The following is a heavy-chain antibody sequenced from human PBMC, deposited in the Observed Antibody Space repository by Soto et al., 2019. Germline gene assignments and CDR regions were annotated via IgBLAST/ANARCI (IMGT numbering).Heavy chain of an antibody. J-gene: IGHJ6*02. D-gene: IGHD3-3*01. CDR2: IYDSGTT. CDR1: GGSISSGVHH. CDR3: ARGHTIYGMEV. Sequence: QVQLQESGPGLVKLSQTVSLTCTVSGGSISSGVHHWNWVRQHPGKGLEWIGYIYDSGTTYYKPSLKSRVIISVDTSENQFSLRLSSVTAADTAVYYCARGHTIYGMEVWGQGTTVTVSS. V-gene: IGHV4-31*03.